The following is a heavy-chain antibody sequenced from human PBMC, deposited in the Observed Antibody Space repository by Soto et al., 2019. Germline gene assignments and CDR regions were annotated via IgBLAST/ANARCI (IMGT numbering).Heavy chain of an antibody. CDR3: ARVLYYYDSSGPWANWFDP. CDR2: IYYSGST. J-gene: IGHJ5*02. V-gene: IGHV4-59*12. CDR1: GGSISNYY. D-gene: IGHD3-22*01. Sequence: PSETLSLTCLVSGGSISNYYWSWIRQPPGKGLEWIGYIYYSGSTNYNPSLKSRVTISVDRSKNQFSLKLSSVTAADTAVYYCARVLYYYDSSGPWANWFDPWGQGTLVTVSS.